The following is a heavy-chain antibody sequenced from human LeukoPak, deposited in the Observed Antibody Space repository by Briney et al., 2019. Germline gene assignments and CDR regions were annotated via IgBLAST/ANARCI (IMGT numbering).Heavy chain of an antibody. CDR3: TLPWGSGSYYDY. CDR2: IKSKTDGGTT. Sequence: GVPLRLSCGPCGFPFSNAWLNWVRQAPGKALEWVGHIKSKTDGGTTDYAAPVKGRFTISRDDSKNTLFLQMNSLKTEDTAVYYCTLPWGSGSYYDYWGQGTLVTVSS. J-gene: IGHJ4*02. D-gene: IGHD3-10*01. CDR1: GFPFSNAW. V-gene: IGHV3-15*01.